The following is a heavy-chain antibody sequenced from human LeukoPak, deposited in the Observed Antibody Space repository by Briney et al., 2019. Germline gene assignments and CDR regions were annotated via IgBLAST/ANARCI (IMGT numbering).Heavy chain of an antibody. CDR3: ATPNFGGDSAYFDY. J-gene: IGHJ4*02. V-gene: IGHV1-69*13. CDR2: IIPIFGTA. CDR1: GGTFSSYA. D-gene: IGHD4-23*01. Sequence: GASVKVSCKASGGTFSSYAISWVRQAPGQGLEWMGGIIPIFGTANYAQKFQGRVTITADESTNTAYMELSSLRFEDTAVYYCATPNFGGDSAYFDYWGQGTLVTVSS.